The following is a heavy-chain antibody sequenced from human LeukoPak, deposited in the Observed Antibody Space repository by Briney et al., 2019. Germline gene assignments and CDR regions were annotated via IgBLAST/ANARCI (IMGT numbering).Heavy chain of an antibody. V-gene: IGHV3-23*01. CDR1: GFTFSSYG. CDR2: ISGSGGST. CDR3: ATIAAAAPNPPFDY. Sequence: GRSLRLSCAASGFTFSSYGMHWVRQAPGKGLEWVSAISGSGGSTYYADSVKGRFTISRDNSKNTLYLQMNSLRAEDTAVYYCATIAAAAPNPPFDYWGQGTLVTVSS. J-gene: IGHJ4*02. D-gene: IGHD6-13*01.